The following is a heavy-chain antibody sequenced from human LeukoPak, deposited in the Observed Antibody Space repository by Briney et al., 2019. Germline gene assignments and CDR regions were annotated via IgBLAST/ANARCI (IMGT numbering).Heavy chain of an antibody. J-gene: IGHJ2*01. D-gene: IGHD3-22*01. CDR2: NYYSGSP. V-gene: IGHV4-59*08. CDR1: GGSISSYY. CDR3: ARRYYDSSGYYYVFPQNWYFDL. Sequence: PSETLSLTCTVSGGSISSYYWSWIRQPPGKGLEWIGYNYYSGSPNYNPSLKSRVTISLDTSKNQFSLKLSSVTAGDTAVYYCARRYYDSSGYYYVFPQNWYFDLWGRGTLVTVSS.